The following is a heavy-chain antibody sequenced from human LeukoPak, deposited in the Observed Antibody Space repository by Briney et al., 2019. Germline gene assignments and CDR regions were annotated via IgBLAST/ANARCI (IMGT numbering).Heavy chain of an antibody. V-gene: IGHV3-23*01. CDR2: IRSNGHTT. CDR1: GFTFSNYA. J-gene: IGHJ6*02. D-gene: IGHD5-12*01. CDR3: AKEGPPGNSGYDYYYYYGMDV. Sequence: PGGSLRLSCVASGFTFSNYAMSWVRQAPGKGLEWVSAIRSNGHTTYDADSVKGRFTISRDNSKNTLYLEMNSLRAEDTAVYYCAKEGPPGNSGYDYYYYYGMDVWGQGTTVTVSS.